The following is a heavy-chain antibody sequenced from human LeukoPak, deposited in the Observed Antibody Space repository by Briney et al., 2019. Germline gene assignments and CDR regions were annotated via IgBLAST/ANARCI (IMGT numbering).Heavy chain of an antibody. V-gene: IGHV3-21*01. D-gene: IGHD5-12*01. J-gene: IGHJ4*02. CDR3: ARGPSGYHNT. CDR1: GFTFSNYS. CDR2: IISRSNYI. Sequence: PGGSLRLSCAASGFTFSNYSMTWVRQAPGKGLEWVSSIISRSNYIYYADSLKGRFTISRDNAKNSLYLQMNSLRAEDTAMYYCARGPSGYHNTGGQGTLVTVSS.